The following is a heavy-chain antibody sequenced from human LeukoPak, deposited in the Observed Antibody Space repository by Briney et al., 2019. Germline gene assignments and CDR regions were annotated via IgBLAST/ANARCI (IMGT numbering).Heavy chain of an antibody. CDR1: GFTFSTFW. CDR3: VKVAKYYYGSETYYFFEH. J-gene: IGHJ4*02. Sequence: GSLRLSCAASGFTFSTFWMSWVRQLPGKGLEWVAHINQDGTEKYYVDSVKGRFTISRDNAKNSLDLQMNSLRVEDTGIYYCVKVAKYYYGSETYYFFEHWGQGTPVTASS. V-gene: IGHV3-7*01. CDR2: INQDGTEK. D-gene: IGHD3-10*01.